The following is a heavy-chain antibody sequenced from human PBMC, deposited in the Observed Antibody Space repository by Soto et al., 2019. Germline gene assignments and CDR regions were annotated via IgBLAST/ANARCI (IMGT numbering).Heavy chain of an antibody. J-gene: IGHJ4*02. CDR1: GVPFTSYG. CDR2: INPAAQLR. D-gene: IGHD2-21*01. CDR3: ARMTLARRDH. V-gene: IGHV1-69*09. Sequence: QVGLLQSGHEVQRPGSSVKASCKAYGVPFTSYGFAWVRQAPGRGLAWVGRINPAAQLRHYEQRLQGRDTITADTSTTTAYMELSGLTYEDTAVYDCARMTLARRDHWGQGTRVTVSS.